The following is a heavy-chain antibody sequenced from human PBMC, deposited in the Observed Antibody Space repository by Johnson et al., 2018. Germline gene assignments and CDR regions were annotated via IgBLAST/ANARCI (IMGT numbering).Heavy chain of an antibody. D-gene: IGHD1-26*01. Sequence: VQLVESGAEVKKPGSSVKVSCKASGGTFSSYAISWVRQAPGQGLEWMGGIIPIFGTANYAQKFQGRVPITADEATSTAYMELSSLRSEDTAVYYCARGGRYYPYYYYGMDVWGQGTTVTVSS. CDR2: IIPIFGTA. V-gene: IGHV1-69*01. CDR1: GGTFSSYA. J-gene: IGHJ6*02. CDR3: ARGGRYYPYYYYGMDV.